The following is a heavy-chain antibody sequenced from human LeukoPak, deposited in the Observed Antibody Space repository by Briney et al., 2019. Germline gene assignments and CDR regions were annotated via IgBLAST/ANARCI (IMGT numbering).Heavy chain of an antibody. CDR1: GGSPSNDY. CDR3: APIHGNSSNFDY. J-gene: IGHJ4*02. D-gene: IGHD4-23*01. Sequence: PSETLSLTSALYGGSPSNDYTSGGRQPPGKGLEWIGEITHHGRIHHNPSLKSRVTISIDKSNNQFSLKLTSVTAADTAVYYCAPIHGNSSNFDYWGQGTLVTVSS. V-gene: IGHV4-34*01. CDR2: ITHHGRI.